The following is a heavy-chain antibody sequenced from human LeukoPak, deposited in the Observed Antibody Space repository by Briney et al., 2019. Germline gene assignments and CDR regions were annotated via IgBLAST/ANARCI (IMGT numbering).Heavy chain of an antibody. CDR1: GYTFTSYY. D-gene: IGHD3-16*02. CDR3: ARAQGSGIMITFGGVLAPSYYFDY. J-gene: IGHJ4*02. CDR2: INPSGGST. Sequence: ASVKVSCKASGYTFTSYYMHWVRQAPGQGLEWMGIINPSGGSTSYAQKFQGRVTMTRDTSTSTVYMELSRLRSEDTAVFYCARAQGSGIMITFGGVLAPSYYFDYWGQGTLVTVSS. V-gene: IGHV1-46*01.